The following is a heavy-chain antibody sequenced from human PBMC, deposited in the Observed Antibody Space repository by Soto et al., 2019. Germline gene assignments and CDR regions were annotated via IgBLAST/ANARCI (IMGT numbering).Heavy chain of an antibody. J-gene: IGHJ4*02. CDR3: ARDPISARPFFDY. D-gene: IGHD6-6*01. CDR1: GGSTTSYY. Sequence: SETLSLTCTVSGGSTTSYYWSWIRQPPGKELEWIGDIHYKGSTNYNPSLKSRVTISTDTSKNQFSLNLSSVTAADTAVYYCARDPISARPFFDYWGQGTLVTVSS. CDR2: IHYKGST. V-gene: IGHV4-59*12.